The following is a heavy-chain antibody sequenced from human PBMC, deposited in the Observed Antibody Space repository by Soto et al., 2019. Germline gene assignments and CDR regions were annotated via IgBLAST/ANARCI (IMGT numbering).Heavy chain of an antibody. CDR2: MKKDGSQK. CDR3: ARDWFDA. Sequence: SLRLSFVASGFTFSNYWMSWVRQAPGKGLEWVANMKKDGSQKYYVDSVKGRFTISRDNARNSLYLQMNSLRVEDTAVYYCARDWFDAWGQGTLVTVTA. CDR1: GFTFSNYW. J-gene: IGHJ5*02. V-gene: IGHV3-7*01.